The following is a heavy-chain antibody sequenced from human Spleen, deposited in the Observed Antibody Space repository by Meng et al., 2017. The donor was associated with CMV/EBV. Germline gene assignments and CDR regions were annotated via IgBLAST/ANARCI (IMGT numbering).Heavy chain of an antibody. Sequence: KASGYIVTMFGISWVRQAPGQGLEWMGWISAYNGNTDYAQKVEGRVSMTTDTSTNTVFLELRSLTSDDTAVYYCARVNYYDSSGFFDPWGQGTLVTVSS. CDR2: ISAYNGNT. D-gene: IGHD3-22*01. CDR1: GYIVTMFG. J-gene: IGHJ5*02. CDR3: ARVNYYDSSGFFDP. V-gene: IGHV1-18*01.